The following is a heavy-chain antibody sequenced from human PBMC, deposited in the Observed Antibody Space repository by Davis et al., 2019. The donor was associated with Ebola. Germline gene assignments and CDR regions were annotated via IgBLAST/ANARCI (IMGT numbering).Heavy chain of an antibody. CDR3: ARLPWGSRWSYYFEY. D-gene: IGHD6-13*01. CDR2: LYPGDSET. Sequence: GESLKISCKGSAYSFTSYWIAWVRQMPGKGLEWMGILYPGDSETRYSPSFQGQVTISADKSNSTAYLQWSSLKASDTAMYYCARLPWGSRWSYYFEYWGQGTLVTVSS. J-gene: IGHJ4*02. CDR1: AYSFTSYW. V-gene: IGHV5-51*01.